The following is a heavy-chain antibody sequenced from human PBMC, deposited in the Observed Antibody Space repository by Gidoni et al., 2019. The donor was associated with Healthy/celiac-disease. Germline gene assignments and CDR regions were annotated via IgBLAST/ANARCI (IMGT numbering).Heavy chain of an antibody. D-gene: IGHD3-16*01. J-gene: IGHJ4*02. CDR1: CDPLSRGGYY. CDR3: ARTPRITFGGVLDY. CDR2: IYYSGST. Sequence: VQLQESVPGLVTPSQTLSLTCPVSCDPLSRGGYYWSWIRQHPGKGLEWIGYIYYSGSTYYNPSLKSRVTIAVDTSKNQFSLKLSSVTAADTAVYYCARTPRITFGGVLDYWGQGTLVTVSS. V-gene: IGHV4-31*03.